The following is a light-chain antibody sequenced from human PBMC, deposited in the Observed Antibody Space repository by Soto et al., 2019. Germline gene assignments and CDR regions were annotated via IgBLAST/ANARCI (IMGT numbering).Light chain of an antibody. J-gene: IGKJ5*01. V-gene: IGKV3-15*01. CDR1: QSVSSY. CDR3: HQYNNWSIN. Sequence: EIVMTQSPATLSVSPGERATLTCRASQSVSSYLAWYQQKPGPAPRLLIYGASTRATGIPARFSGSGSGTEFTLTIRSLQYEDFAVYDCHQYNNWSINFGQGTRLEIK. CDR2: GAS.